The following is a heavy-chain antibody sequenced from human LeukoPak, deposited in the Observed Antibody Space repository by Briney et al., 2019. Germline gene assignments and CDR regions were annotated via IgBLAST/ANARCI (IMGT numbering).Heavy chain of an antibody. CDR3: AKDRYCSSTSCYGGFDY. CDR2: IRSDGSNK. Sequence: GGSLRLSCAASGSIFSTYGMYWVRQAPGKGLEWVAFIRSDGSNKYYGDSVKGRFTISRDNSKNTLYLQMNSLRAEDTAVYYCAKDRYCSSTSCYGGFDYWGQGTLVTVSS. V-gene: IGHV3-30*02. CDR1: GSIFSTYG. J-gene: IGHJ4*02. D-gene: IGHD2-2*01.